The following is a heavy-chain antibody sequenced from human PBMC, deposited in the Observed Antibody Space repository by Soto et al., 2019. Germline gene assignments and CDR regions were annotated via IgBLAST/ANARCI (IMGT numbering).Heavy chain of an antibody. CDR1: GFTFDIYG. CDR2: IPSDGSKK. D-gene: IGHD4-4*01. Sequence: QVQLVESGGGVVQPGRSLRLSCAASGFTFDIYGMHWVRQAPGKGLEWVAGIPSDGSKKFYVDSVKGRFTISRDNSKNTLYLQMNSLRADDTDVYYCAKDSYSNYGYSDFWGQGTLVTVSS. J-gene: IGHJ4*02. CDR3: AKDSYSNYGYSDF. V-gene: IGHV3-30*18.